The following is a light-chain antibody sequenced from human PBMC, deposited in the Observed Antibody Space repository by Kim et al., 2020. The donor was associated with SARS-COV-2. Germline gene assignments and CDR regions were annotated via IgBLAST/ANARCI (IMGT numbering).Light chain of an antibody. CDR1: NIRSKS. CDR2: DDS. CDR3: QVWDSGSAHVI. J-gene: IGLJ2*01. Sequence: APGKTARITCGGNNIRSKSVNWYQQKPGQAPVLVVYDDSDRPSGIPERFSGSNSGNTATLTITRVEAGDEADYYCQVWDSGSAHVIFGGGTQLTVL. V-gene: IGLV3-21*03.